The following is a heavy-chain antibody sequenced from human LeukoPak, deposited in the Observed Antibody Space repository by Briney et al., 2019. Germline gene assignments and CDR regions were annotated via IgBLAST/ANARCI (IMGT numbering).Heavy chain of an antibody. D-gene: IGHD6-13*01. CDR1: GYTFTSYG. Sequence: ASVKVSCKASGYTFTSYGINWVRQATGQGLEWMGWMNPNSGNTGYAQKFQGRVTITRNTSISTAYMELSSLRSEDTAVYYGARGRLYSSRGRAFDIWGQGTMVTVSS. CDR3: ARGRLYSSRGRAFDI. CDR2: MNPNSGNT. V-gene: IGHV1-8*03. J-gene: IGHJ3*02.